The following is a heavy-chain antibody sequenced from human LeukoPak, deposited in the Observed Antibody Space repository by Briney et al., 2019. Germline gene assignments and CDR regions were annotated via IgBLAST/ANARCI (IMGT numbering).Heavy chain of an antibody. D-gene: IGHD3-22*01. Sequence: SETLSLTCTVSGGSISSYYWSWIRQPPGKGLEWIGYIYYSGSTNYNPSLKSRVTISVDTSKNQFSLKLSSVTAADTAVYYCARHMGYYDSSGYNDYWGQGTLVTVSS. V-gene: IGHV4-59*08. CDR1: GGSISSYY. CDR2: IYYSGST. CDR3: ARHMGYYDSSGYNDY. J-gene: IGHJ4*02.